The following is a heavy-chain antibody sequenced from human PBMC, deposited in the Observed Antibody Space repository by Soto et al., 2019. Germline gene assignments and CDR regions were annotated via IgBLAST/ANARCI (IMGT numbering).Heavy chain of an antibody. CDR3: ATAGSGGSCYRSGYYYMDV. CDR1: GFTFSSYG. CDR2: IWNDGSNK. Sequence: QVQLVESGGGVVQPGRSLRLSCAASGFTFSSYGMHWVRQAPGKGLEWVAVIWNDGSNKYYADSVKGRFTISRDNSKNTLYLQMTSLRAEDTAVYYCATAGSGGSCYRSGYYYMDVWGKGTTVTVSS. D-gene: IGHD2-15*01. J-gene: IGHJ6*03. V-gene: IGHV3-33*01.